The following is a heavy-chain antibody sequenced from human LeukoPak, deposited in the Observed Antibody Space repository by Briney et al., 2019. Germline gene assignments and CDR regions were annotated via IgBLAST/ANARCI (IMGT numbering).Heavy chain of an antibody. J-gene: IGHJ4*02. Sequence: GASVTVSCKASGYTFIGYYTHWVRQAPGQGLEWMGRINPNSGGTNYAQKFQGRVTMTRDTSISTAYMELSRLRSDDTAVYYCARVGYCGGDCYSFDYWGQGTLVTVSS. D-gene: IGHD2-21*02. V-gene: IGHV1-2*06. CDR3: ARVGYCGGDCYSFDY. CDR1: GYTFIGYY. CDR2: INPNSGGT.